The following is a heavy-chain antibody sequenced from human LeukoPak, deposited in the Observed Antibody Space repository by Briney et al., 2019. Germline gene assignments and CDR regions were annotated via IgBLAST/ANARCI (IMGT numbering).Heavy chain of an antibody. CDR2: IYPGDSDT. V-gene: IGHV5-51*01. CDR1: GYSFTSYW. D-gene: IGHD6-13*01. J-gene: IGHJ4*02. CDR3: ARVYSSSWYPGFLDY. Sequence: GASLKISCKGSGYSFTSYWIGWVRQMPGKGLEWMGIIYPGDSDTRYSPSFQGQVTISADKSISTAYLQWSSLKASDTAMYYCARVYSSSWYPGFLDYWGQGTLVTVSS.